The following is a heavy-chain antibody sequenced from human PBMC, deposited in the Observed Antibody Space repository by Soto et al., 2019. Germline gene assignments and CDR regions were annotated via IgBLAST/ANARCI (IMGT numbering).Heavy chain of an antibody. CDR1: GGTFSSYT. Sequence: QVQLVQSGAEVKKPGSSVKVSCKASGGTFSSYTISWVRQAPGQGLEWMGRIIPILGIANYAQKFQGRVTINADKSTSTAYVELSSLRSEDTAVYYCARGSFYLPRIAAAGNYFYWYFDLWGRGTLVTVSS. D-gene: IGHD6-13*01. V-gene: IGHV1-69*02. CDR3: ARGSFYLPRIAAAGNYFYWYFDL. J-gene: IGHJ2*01. CDR2: IIPILGIA.